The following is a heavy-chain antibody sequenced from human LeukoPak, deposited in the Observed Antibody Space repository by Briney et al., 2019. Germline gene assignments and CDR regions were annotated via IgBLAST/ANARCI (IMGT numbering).Heavy chain of an antibody. D-gene: IGHD2-15*01. CDR2: IYGGAGT. CDR3: TYCSGGTCYPD. CDR1: GFTVSDTY. Sequence: GGSLRLSCAASGFTVSDTYMSWVRQAPGKGLEWLSVIYGGAGTFYADSVKGRFTISRDNSKNTLYLQMNSLRPEDTAVYYCTYCSGGTCYPDWGQGTLVTVSS. J-gene: IGHJ4*02. V-gene: IGHV3-53*05.